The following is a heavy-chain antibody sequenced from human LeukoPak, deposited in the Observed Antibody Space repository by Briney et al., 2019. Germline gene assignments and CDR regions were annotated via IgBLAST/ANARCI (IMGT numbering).Heavy chain of an antibody. CDR1: GFTFSSYA. Sequence: GGSLRLSCVASGFTFSSYAMHWVRQTPGKGLEYVSGINSNGGSTHYANSVKGRFTISRDNSKHTLYLQMGSLRTEDAAVYYCTRGAMIPQYSQHWGQGTLVTVSS. V-gene: IGHV3-64*01. CDR3: TRGAMIPQYSQH. D-gene: IGHD5-12*01. J-gene: IGHJ1*01. CDR2: INSNGGST.